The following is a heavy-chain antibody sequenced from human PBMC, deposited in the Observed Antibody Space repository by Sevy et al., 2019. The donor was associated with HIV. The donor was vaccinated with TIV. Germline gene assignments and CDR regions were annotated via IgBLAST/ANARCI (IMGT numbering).Heavy chain of an antibody. CDR2: IWFDGGNT. Sequence: GGSLRLSCAASGFTFSSFGMHWVRQAPGKGLEWVAVIWFDGGNTYYADSVKGRFTISRDIAKKTLHLQMNSLRAEDTAVYYRASDLEFYDSGDYGPAFMPDFWGHGTLVTVSS. J-gene: IGHJ4*01. CDR1: GFTFSSFG. V-gene: IGHV3-33*01. D-gene: IGHD4-17*01. CDR3: ASDLEFYDSGDYGPAFMPDF.